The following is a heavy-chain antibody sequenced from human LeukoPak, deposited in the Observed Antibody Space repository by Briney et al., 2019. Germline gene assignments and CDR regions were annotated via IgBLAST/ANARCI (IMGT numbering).Heavy chain of an antibody. Sequence: SETLSLTCTVSGDSISTSNNYWGWVRQPPGERLEWLGSIYYSGRTYYNPSLKSRVTVSVDTSKNQFSLNLYSVTAADTAVYYCARISSGWPHYYMDVWGEGNTVTVSS. D-gene: IGHD6-19*01. J-gene: IGHJ6*03. CDR3: ARISSGWPHYYMDV. V-gene: IGHV4-39*01. CDR1: GDSISTSNNY. CDR2: IYYSGRT.